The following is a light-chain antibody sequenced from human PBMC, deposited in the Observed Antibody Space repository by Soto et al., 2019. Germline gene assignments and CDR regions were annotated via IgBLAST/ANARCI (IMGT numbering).Light chain of an antibody. CDR1: QGISTY. Sequence: DIQMTQSPSSLSASVRDRVTITCRASQGISTYLSWYQQKPGKVPKLLIDAASTLQSGVPSRFSGSGSGTDFTLTISSLQPEDVATYYCQKYNSAPLTFGPGTKVDIK. CDR2: AAS. V-gene: IGKV1-27*01. CDR3: QKYNSAPLT. J-gene: IGKJ3*01.